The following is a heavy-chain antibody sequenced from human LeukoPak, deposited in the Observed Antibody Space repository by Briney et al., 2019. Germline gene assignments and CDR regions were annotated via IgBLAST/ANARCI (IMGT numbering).Heavy chain of an antibody. Sequence: GGSLRLSCAASGFTFSSYDMHWVRQATGKGLEWVSAIGTAGDTYYPGSVKGRFTISRENAKNSLYLQMNSLRAGDTAVYYCARYSSGVNAFDIWGQGTMVTVSS. CDR1: GFTFSSYD. V-gene: IGHV3-13*01. J-gene: IGHJ3*02. D-gene: IGHD6-19*01. CDR3: ARYSSGVNAFDI. CDR2: IGTAGDT.